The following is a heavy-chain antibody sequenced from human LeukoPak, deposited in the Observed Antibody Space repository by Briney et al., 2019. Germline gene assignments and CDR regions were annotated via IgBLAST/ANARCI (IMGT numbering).Heavy chain of an antibody. CDR3: ARDDSSGYYHQGAFDI. Sequence: PSQTLSLTCTVSGGSISSSSYYWSWIRQPAGKGLEWIGRIYTSGSTNYNPSLKSRVTISVDTSKNQFSLKLSSVTAADTAVYYCARDDSSGYYHQGAFDIWGQGTMVTVSS. CDR2: IYTSGST. V-gene: IGHV4-61*02. J-gene: IGHJ3*02. D-gene: IGHD3-22*01. CDR1: GGSISSSSYY.